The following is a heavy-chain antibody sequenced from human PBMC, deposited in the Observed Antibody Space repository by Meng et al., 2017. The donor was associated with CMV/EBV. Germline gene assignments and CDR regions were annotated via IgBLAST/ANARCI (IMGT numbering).Heavy chain of an antibody. D-gene: IGHD3-3*01. Sequence: GESLKISCAASGFTFSSYEMNWVRQAPGKGLEWVSYISSSGSTIYYADSVKGRFTISRDNAKNSLYLHMNSLRAEDTAVYYCARGPNYDFWSGYYGGDYWGQGTLVTVSS. CDR2: ISSSGSTI. J-gene: IGHJ4*02. CDR3: ARGPNYDFWSGYYGGDY. V-gene: IGHV3-48*03. CDR1: GFTFSSYE.